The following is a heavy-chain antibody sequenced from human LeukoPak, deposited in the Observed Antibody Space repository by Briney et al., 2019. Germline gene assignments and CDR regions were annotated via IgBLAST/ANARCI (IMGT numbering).Heavy chain of an antibody. CDR2: ITNSGRDA. CDR1: GFTFSDHY. Sequence: GGSLRLSCAAPGFTFSDHYMTWIRQAPGKGLEWVSYITNSGRDADYSDSVRGRFTTSRDNAKNSLYLQMNSLRPEDTAIYYCGRGHFGLDVWGKGTTVTVSS. V-gene: IGHV3-11*06. CDR3: GRGHFGLDV. J-gene: IGHJ6*04.